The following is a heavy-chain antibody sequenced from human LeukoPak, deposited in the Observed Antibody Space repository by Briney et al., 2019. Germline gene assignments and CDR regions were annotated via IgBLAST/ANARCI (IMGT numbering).Heavy chain of an antibody. CDR3: ARGGGDYLWGSPSPVDY. Sequence: ASVKVSCKASGYTFTTYDINWVRQATGQGLEWMGWMNPNSGNTGYAQKFQGRVTMTRNTSISTAYMELSSLRSEDTAVYYCARGGGDYLWGSPSPVDYWGQGTLVTVSS. CDR2: MNPNSGNT. V-gene: IGHV1-8*01. D-gene: IGHD3-16*01. CDR1: GYTFTTYD. J-gene: IGHJ4*02.